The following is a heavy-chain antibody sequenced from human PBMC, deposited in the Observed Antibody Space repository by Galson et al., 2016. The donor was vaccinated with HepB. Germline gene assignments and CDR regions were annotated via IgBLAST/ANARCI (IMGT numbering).Heavy chain of an antibody. V-gene: IGHV4-31*03. CDR3: AGRPRGDATLPPLDY. D-gene: IGHD5-24*01. J-gene: IGHJ4*02. CDR2: IYYSGTT. CDR1: GVSISSGEYY. Sequence: TLSLTCSASGVSISSGEYYWSWIRQHPERGLEYIGHIYYSGTTYYNPSLKSRLTISVDTSKNQFSLKLSSVTAADTAVYYCAGRPRGDATLPPLDYWGQGTLVTVSS.